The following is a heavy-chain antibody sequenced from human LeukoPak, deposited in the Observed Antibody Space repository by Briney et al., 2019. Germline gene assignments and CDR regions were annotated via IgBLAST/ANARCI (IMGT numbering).Heavy chain of an antibody. D-gene: IGHD6-13*01. CDR3: AKQRPGIAAAGLDY. Sequence: PGGSLRLSCAASGFTFSSYAMHWVRQAPGKGLEWVAVISYDGSNKYYADSVKGRFTISRDNSKNTLYLQMNSLRAEDTAVYYCAKQRPGIAAAGLDYWGQGTLVTVSS. CDR1: GFTFSSYA. J-gene: IGHJ4*02. V-gene: IGHV3-30-3*02. CDR2: ISYDGSNK.